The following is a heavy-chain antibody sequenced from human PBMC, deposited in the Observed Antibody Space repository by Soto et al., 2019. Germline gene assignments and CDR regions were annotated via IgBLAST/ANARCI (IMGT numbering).Heavy chain of an antibody. J-gene: IGHJ6*02. D-gene: IGHD5-18*01. CDR3: ARGGRIVDTGIGYYYYHAMDV. V-gene: IGHV1-46*01. CDR1: GYTFTSYY. Sequence: SAKVSCKASGYTFTSYYIHWVRQAPGQGLEWMGIFNPTGDTASYAQKLQGRVAMTRDTSTGTAYMELGSLRSEDTAVYYCARGGRIVDTGIGYYYYHAMDVWGQGTTVTVSS. CDR2: FNPTGDTA.